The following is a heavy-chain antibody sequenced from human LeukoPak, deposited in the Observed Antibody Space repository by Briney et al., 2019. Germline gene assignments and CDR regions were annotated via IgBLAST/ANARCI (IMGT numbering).Heavy chain of an antibody. D-gene: IGHD3-22*01. CDR2: MYYDGST. Sequence: PSETLSLTCTVSGASISSSIYYWGWIRQPPGRGLEWIGNMYYDGSTYYHPSLKSRVTISVDTSKNQFSLKLSSVTAADTAVYYCAREVDNSDYYHPGAFDIWGQGTMVTVSS. CDR3: AREVDNSDYYHPGAFDI. J-gene: IGHJ3*02. CDR1: GASISSSIYY. V-gene: IGHV4-39*07.